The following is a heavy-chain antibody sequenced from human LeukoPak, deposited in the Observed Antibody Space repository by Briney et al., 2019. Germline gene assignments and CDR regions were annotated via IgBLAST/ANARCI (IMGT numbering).Heavy chain of an antibody. J-gene: IGHJ5*02. D-gene: IGHD2-2*01. Sequence: SGTLSLTCAVYGGSFSGYYWSWIRQPPGKGLEWIGEINHSGSTNYNPSLKSRVTISVDTSKNQFSLKLSSVTAADTAVYYCAYCSSTSCYPRFDPWGQGTLVTVSS. CDR2: INHSGST. V-gene: IGHV4-34*01. CDR3: AYCSSTSCYPRFDP. CDR1: GGSFSGYY.